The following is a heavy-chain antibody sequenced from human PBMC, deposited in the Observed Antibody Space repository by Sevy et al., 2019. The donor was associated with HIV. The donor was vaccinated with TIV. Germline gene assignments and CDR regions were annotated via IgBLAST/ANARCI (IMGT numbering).Heavy chain of an antibody. V-gene: IGHV3-11*01. CDR3: VGRPYSSTYSWSYYFDY. CDR2: ISSSHHAI. J-gene: IGHJ4*02. Sequence: GGSLRLSCVVSGFTFSDYYMSWIRQAPGKGLEWFSSISSSHHAIKYADSVKGRFAISRDNAKKSLYLQMNSLRAEDTAVYFCVGRPYSSTYSWSYYFDYWGLGTLVTVSS. CDR1: GFTFSDYY. D-gene: IGHD5-18*01.